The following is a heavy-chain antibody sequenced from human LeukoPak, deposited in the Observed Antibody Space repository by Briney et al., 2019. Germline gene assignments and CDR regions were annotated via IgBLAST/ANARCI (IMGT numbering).Heavy chain of an antibody. D-gene: IGHD4-17*01. CDR2: ISRSGSNK. J-gene: IGHJ4*02. V-gene: IGHV3-48*03. CDR1: GFTFSSYG. Sequence: PGGSLRLSCAASGFTFSSYGMNWVRQVPGKGLEWVSYISRSGSNKHYADSVKGRFTISRDNAKNSLYLQMNSLRAGDTAVYYCARDFGSTTVAPDYFDYWGQGTLVTVSS. CDR3: ARDFGSTTVAPDYFDY.